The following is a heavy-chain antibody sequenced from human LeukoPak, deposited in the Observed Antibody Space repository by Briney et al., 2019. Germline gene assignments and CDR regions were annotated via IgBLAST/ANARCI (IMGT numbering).Heavy chain of an antibody. D-gene: IGHD3-9*01. Sequence: PGGSLRLSCAASGFTFSSYGMHWVRQAPGKGLEWVAVISYDGSNKYYADSVKGRFTISRDNSKNTLYLQMNSLRAEDTAVYYCAKDRHDILTGYHFDYWGQGTLVTVSS. CDR1: GFTFSSYG. V-gene: IGHV3-30*18. CDR2: ISYDGSNK. J-gene: IGHJ4*02. CDR3: AKDRHDILTGYHFDY.